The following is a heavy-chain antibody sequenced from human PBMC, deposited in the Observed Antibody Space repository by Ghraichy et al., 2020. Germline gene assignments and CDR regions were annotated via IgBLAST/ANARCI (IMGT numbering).Heavy chain of an antibody. J-gene: IGHJ4*02. CDR3: ARPIYGSGSFYGDY. Sequence: GGSLRLSCAASGFTFSTYWMHWVRQAPGKGLVWVSRINSDGSSTSYADSVRGRFTISRDNAKNTLYLQMDSLRADDTAVYYCARPIYGSGSFYGDYWGRGTLVTVSP. V-gene: IGHV3-74*01. CDR2: INSDGSST. CDR1: GFTFSTYW. D-gene: IGHD3-10*01.